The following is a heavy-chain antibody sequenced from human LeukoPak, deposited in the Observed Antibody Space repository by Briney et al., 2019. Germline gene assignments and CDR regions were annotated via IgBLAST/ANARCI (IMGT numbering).Heavy chain of an antibody. CDR3: ARLGGPAAVDY. D-gene: IGHD2-2*01. J-gene: IGHJ4*02. V-gene: IGHV4-59*01. CDR1: GASIRSYC. Sequence: TSSETLSLTCTVSGASIRSYCWSSIRQPPGRGLEWIGYMYNSGSTYYNPSLKSRVTISGDTSKNQFSLRLTSVTAADTAVYYCARLGGPAAVDYWGQGTLVTVSS. CDR2: MYNSGST.